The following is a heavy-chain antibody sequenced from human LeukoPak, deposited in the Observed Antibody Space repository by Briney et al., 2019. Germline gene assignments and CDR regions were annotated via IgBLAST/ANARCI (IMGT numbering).Heavy chain of an antibody. D-gene: IGHD6-19*01. J-gene: IGHJ4*02. CDR2: ISSSSSYI. CDR1: GFTSSAYS. Sequence: GGSLRLSCAASGFTSSAYSINWVRQAPGKGLEWVSSISSSSSYICYADSVQGRFTVSRDNAQNSLSLQMNSLRAEDTAVYYCVRVGHSSGWYLDYWGQGTLVTVSS. V-gene: IGHV3-21*01. CDR3: VRVGHSSGWYLDY.